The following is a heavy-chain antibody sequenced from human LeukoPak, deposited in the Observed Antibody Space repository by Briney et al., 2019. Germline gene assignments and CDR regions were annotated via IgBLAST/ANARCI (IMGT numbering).Heavy chain of an antibody. V-gene: IGHV3-30*18. D-gene: IGHD1-1*01. Sequence: GGSLRLSCAASGFTFSSYGMHWVRQAPGKGLEWVAVISYDGSNKYYADSVKGRFTISRDNSKNTLYLQVNSLRAEDTAVYYCAKDRVQSSAFDIWGQGTMVTVSS. CDR1: GFTFSSYG. J-gene: IGHJ3*02. CDR3: AKDRVQSSAFDI. CDR2: ISYDGSNK.